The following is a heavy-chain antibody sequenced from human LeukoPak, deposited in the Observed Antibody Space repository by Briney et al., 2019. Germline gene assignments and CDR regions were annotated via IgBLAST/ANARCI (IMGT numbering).Heavy chain of an antibody. V-gene: IGHV3-21*01. CDR2: ITGSSSHL. Sequence: GGSLRLSCAASGFPFNYYMMTGVRQAPGKGLEWVSSITGSSSHLYYADSVKGRFTISRDNAKNAVYLQMNSLRGEDMAVYYCARDRTSVGGLDYWGQGAPVTVSS. CDR1: GFPFNYYM. D-gene: IGHD4-23*01. J-gene: IGHJ4*02. CDR3: ARDRTSVGGLDY.